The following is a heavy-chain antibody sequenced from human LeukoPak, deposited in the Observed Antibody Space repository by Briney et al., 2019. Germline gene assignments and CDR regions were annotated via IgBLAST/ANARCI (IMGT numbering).Heavy chain of an antibody. J-gene: IGHJ6*02. V-gene: IGHV4-34*09. D-gene: IGHD3-22*01. CDR1: GGSFSGYY. CDR3: ARDRFTMIKREPPIYYYYGMDV. CDR2: INHSGST. Sequence: SETLSLTCAVYGGSFSGYYWSWIRQPPGKGLEWIGEINHSGSTNYNPSLKSRVTISVDTSKNQFSLKLSSVTAADTAVYYCARDRFTMIKREPPIYYYYGMDVWGQGTTVTVSS.